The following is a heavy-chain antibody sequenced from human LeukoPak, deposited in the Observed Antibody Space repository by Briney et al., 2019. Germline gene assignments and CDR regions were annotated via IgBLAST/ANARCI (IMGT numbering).Heavy chain of an antibody. CDR2: ISWNSGSI. D-gene: IGHD1-1*01. V-gene: IGHV3-9*01. J-gene: IGHJ5*02. CDR3: AKDLASDWYNNWFDP. CDR1: GFTFDDYA. Sequence: GGSLRLSCAASGFTFDDYAMHWVRQAPGKGREGVSGISWNSGSIGYADSVKGRFTISRDKAKNSLYLQMNSLRAEDTALYYCAKDLASDWYNNWFDPWGQGTLVTVSS.